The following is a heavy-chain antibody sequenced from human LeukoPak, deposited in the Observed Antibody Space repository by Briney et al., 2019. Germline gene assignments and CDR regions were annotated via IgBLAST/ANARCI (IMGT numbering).Heavy chain of an antibody. Sequence: GASVKVSCKASGYTFTSYGISWLRQAPGQGLEWMGWISAYNGNTNYAQKLQGRVTMTTDTSTSTAYMELRSLRSDDTAVYYCARDGSLMTTVIPYYYYYYMDVWGKGTTVTISS. V-gene: IGHV1-18*01. CDR2: ISAYNGNT. CDR1: GYTFTSYG. D-gene: IGHD4-17*01. J-gene: IGHJ6*03. CDR3: ARDGSLMTTVIPYYYYYYMDV.